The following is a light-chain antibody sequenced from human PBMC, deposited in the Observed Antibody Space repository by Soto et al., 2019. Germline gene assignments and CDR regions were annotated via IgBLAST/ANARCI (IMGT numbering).Light chain of an antibody. CDR1: QSISSS. CDR3: QQRSSWPRT. Sequence: EIVLTQSPATLSLSSGDSATLSCRASQSISSSLAWYQQKPGQAPRLLIYDASNRATGISARFSGSGSGTDFTLTISSLEPEEFAVYYCQQRSSWPRTFGQGTNVDIK. V-gene: IGKV3-11*01. CDR2: DAS. J-gene: IGKJ1*01.